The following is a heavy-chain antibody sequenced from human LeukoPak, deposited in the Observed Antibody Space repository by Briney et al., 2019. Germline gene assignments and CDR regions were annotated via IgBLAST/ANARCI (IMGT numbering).Heavy chain of an antibody. V-gene: IGHV3-15*01. Sequence: GGSLRLSCAASGFTFSNAWMSWVRQAPGKGLEWVGRIKSKTDGGTTDYAAPVKGRFTISRDDSKNTLYLQMNSLKTEDTAVYYCTTGLRSAAILWFGELSDYWGLGTLVTVSS. D-gene: IGHD3-10*01. CDR3: TTGLRSAAILWFGELSDY. J-gene: IGHJ4*02. CDR1: GFTFSNAW. CDR2: IKSKTDGGTT.